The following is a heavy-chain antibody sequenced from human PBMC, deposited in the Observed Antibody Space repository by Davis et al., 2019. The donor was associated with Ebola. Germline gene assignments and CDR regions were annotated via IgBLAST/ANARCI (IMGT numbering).Heavy chain of an antibody. CDR2: INHSEST. CDR1: GGSSSGSY. J-gene: IGHJ6*04. CDR3: ARVDPNYYGMDV. V-gene: IGHV4-34*01. Sequence: SETLSLTCTVSGGSSSGSYCRWIRYHPGQGLEWIGEINHSESTNYNPSLKSRVTISVDTSKNQFSLMLSSVTAADTAVYYCARVDPNYYGMDVWGKGTTVTVSS.